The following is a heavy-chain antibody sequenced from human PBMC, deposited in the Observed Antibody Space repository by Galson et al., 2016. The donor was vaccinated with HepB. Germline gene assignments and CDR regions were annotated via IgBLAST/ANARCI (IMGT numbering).Heavy chain of an antibody. CDR1: GDSISSGVSY. Sequence: SETLSLTCTVSGDSISSGVSYWSWIRQHPGKGLEWIGEISHSGSTNYKPSLKSRVTLSVDTSKNQFSLKLTSVTAADTAVYYCARGHYFDSRGHSAFYFYYYGIDVWGQGTTVTVSS. J-gene: IGHJ6*02. D-gene: IGHD3-22*01. CDR2: ISHSGST. CDR3: ARGHYFDSRGHSAFYFYYYGIDV. V-gene: IGHV4-39*07.